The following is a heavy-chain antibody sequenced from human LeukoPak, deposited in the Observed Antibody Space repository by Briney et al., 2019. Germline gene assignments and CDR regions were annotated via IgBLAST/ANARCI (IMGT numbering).Heavy chain of an antibody. CDR2: IYYSGST. V-gene: IGHV4-30-4*01. J-gene: IGHJ6*02. Sequence: SETLSLTCTVSGGSISSGDYYWSWLRQPPGKGLEWIGYIYYSGSTYYNPSLKSRVTISVDTSKNQFSLKLSSVTAADTAVYYCARGRIVARIVSSDFDYGMDVWGQGTTVTVSS. CDR1: GGSISSGDYY. D-gene: IGHD2-15*01. CDR3: ARGRIVARIVSSDFDYGMDV.